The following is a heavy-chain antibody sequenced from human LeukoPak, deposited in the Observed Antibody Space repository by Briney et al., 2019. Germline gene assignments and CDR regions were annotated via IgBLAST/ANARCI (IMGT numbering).Heavy chain of an antibody. CDR2: ITSTSNYI. D-gene: IGHD3-22*01. CDR3: AREDHYESSGYRKAFDI. Sequence: PGGSLRLSCAASGFTFSIYSMNWVRQAPGKGLEWVSSITSTSNYIYYADSVKGRFTISRANAKNSLYLQMNSLSAEETAVYYCAREDHYESSGYRKAFDIWGQGTMLTVSS. V-gene: IGHV3-21*01. CDR1: GFTFSIYS. J-gene: IGHJ3*02.